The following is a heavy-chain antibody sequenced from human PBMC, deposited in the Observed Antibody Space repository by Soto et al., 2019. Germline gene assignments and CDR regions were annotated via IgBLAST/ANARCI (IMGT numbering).Heavy chain of an antibody. CDR3: ARGTTTETVDS. J-gene: IGHJ4*02. D-gene: IGHD1-1*01. CDR1: GASIYNGGYF. Sequence: QVQLQESGPGLVRPSQTLSLTCSVSGASIYNGGYFWSWIRQSPGKGLEWIGHIHNSGRPYNKPSLKSGVSVPADPSMYQFSLALTSVTAADTGMYYCARGTTTETVDSWGQGILVTVAS. V-gene: IGHV4-30-4*01. CDR2: IHNSGRP.